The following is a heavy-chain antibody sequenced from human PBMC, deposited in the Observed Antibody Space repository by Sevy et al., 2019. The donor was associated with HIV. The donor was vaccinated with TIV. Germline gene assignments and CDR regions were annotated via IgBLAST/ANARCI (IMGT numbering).Heavy chain of an antibody. D-gene: IGHD2-21*01. J-gene: IGHJ6*03. V-gene: IGHV3-72*01. Sequence: GGSLRLSCAASGFAFSDHYVDWVRQAPGKGLEWVGRIRNRPNRYTTEYAASVEGRFTFSRDGSRHSLYLQMNSLKTEDSAVYYCVRGPNCGVGGCQQISPYCLDVWGIGATVTVSS. CDR2: IRNRPNRYTT. CDR1: GFAFSDHY. CDR3: VRGPNCGVGGCQQISPYCLDV.